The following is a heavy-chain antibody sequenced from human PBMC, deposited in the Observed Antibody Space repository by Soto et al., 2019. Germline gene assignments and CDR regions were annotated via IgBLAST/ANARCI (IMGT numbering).Heavy chain of an antibody. V-gene: IGHV3-48*01. D-gene: IGHD6-13*01. CDR3: ARDLGSSWYPEYFQH. Sequence: GGSLRLSCAASGFTFSSYSMSWVRQAPGKGLEWVSYISSSSSTIYYADSVKGRFTISRDNAKNSLYLQMNSLRAEDTAVYYCARDLGSSWYPEYFQHWGQGTLVTVSS. CDR1: GFTFSSYS. J-gene: IGHJ1*01. CDR2: ISSSSSTI.